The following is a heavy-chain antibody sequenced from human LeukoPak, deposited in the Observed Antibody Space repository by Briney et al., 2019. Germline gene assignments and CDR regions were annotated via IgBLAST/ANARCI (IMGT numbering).Heavy chain of an antibody. CDR1: GGTFSSYA. J-gene: IGHJ5*02. Sequence: GASVKVSCKASGGTFSSYAISWVRQAPGQGLEWMGGIIPIFGTANYAQKFQGRVTITADESTSTAYMELSSLRSEDTAVYYCAEGRRDYDSSGYYYLGEYNWFDPWGQGTLVTVSS. D-gene: IGHD3-22*01. V-gene: IGHV1-69*13. CDR3: AEGRRDYDSSGYYYLGEYNWFDP. CDR2: IIPIFGTA.